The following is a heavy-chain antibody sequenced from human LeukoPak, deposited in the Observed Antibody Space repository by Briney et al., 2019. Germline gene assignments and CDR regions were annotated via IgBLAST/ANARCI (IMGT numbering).Heavy chain of an antibody. CDR2: IDWDDDK. CDR3: ARSTSSLLGYCSGGSCYASNAFDI. D-gene: IGHD2-15*01. Sequence: MGSGPALVNPTQTLALTCTFSGFSLSTSGMCVSWIRQPPGKALEWLARIDWDDDKYYSTSLKTRLTISKDTSKNQVVLTMTNMDPVDTATYYCARSTSSLLGYCSGGSCYASNAFDIWGQGTMVTVSS. V-gene: IGHV2-70*11. CDR1: GFSLSTSGMC. J-gene: IGHJ3*02.